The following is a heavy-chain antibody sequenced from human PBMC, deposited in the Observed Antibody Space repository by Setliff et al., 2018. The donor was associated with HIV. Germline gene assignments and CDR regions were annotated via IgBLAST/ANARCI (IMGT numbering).Heavy chain of an antibody. CDR2: IYHRGST. V-gene: IGHV4-39*02. Sequence: PSETLSLTCTVSGGSVGSGSYYWAWIRQPPGKGLEWIGGIYHRGSTHHNPSLKSRVTFSVETSKSQFSLKLTSGTAADTALYYCAREGGQGYSGSGSFYHRNFDLWGRGTLVTVSS. J-gene: IGHJ2*01. CDR3: AREGGQGYSGSGSFYHRNFDL. D-gene: IGHD3-10*01. CDR1: GGSVGSGSYY.